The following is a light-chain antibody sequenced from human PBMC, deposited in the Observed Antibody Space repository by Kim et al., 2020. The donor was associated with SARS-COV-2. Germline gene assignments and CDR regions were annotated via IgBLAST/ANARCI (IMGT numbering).Light chain of an antibody. CDR2: DAS. CDR1: QSVSSY. CDR3: QQRSNWSLT. V-gene: IGKV3-11*01. J-gene: IGKJ4*01. Sequence: EIVLTQSPATLSLSPGERATLSCRASQSVSSYLAWYQQKPGQAPRLLIYDASNRATGIPARFSGSGSRTDFTLTISSLEPEDFAVYYCQQRSNWSLTFGGGTKVDIK.